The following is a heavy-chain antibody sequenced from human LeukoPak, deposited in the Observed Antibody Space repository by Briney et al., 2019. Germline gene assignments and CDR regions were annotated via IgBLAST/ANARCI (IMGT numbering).Heavy chain of an antibody. CDR1: GYSISSGYY. CDR2: IYHSGST. Sequence: SETLSLTCAVSGYSISSGYYWGWIRQPPGKGLEWIGSIYHSGSTYYNPSLKSRVTISADTSKNQFSLKLSSVTAADTAVYYCARLDYDFWSGYLDYFDYWGQGTLVTVSS. D-gene: IGHD3-3*01. J-gene: IGHJ4*02. V-gene: IGHV4-38-2*01. CDR3: ARLDYDFWSGYLDYFDY.